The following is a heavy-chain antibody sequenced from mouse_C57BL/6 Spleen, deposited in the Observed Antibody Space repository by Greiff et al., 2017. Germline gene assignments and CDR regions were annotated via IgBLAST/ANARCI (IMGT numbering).Heavy chain of an antibody. Sequence: VQLQQSGPELVKPGASVKISCKASGYTFTDYYMNWVKQSHGKSLEWIGDINPNNGGTSYNQKFKGKATLTVDKPSSTAYMQLSSLTSEDSAVYYCASGSNYPYAMDYWGQGTSVTVSS. J-gene: IGHJ4*01. CDR1: GYTFTDYY. D-gene: IGHD2-5*01. V-gene: IGHV1-26*01. CDR2: INPNNGGT. CDR3: ASGSNYPYAMDY.